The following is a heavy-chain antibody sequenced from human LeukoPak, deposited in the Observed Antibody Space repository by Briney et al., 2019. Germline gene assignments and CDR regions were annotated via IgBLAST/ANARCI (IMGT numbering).Heavy chain of an antibody. CDR2: IYYSGST. CDR3: ARHKWADGGSYYWLDY. D-gene: IGHD1-26*01. CDR1: GGSFSGYY. Sequence: SETLSLTCAVYGGSFSGYYWSWIRQPPGKGLEWIGFIYYSGSTNYNPSLKSRVTISVDTSKNQFSLKLSSVTAADTAVYYCARHKWADGGSYYWLDYWGQGTLVTVSS. V-gene: IGHV4-59*08. J-gene: IGHJ4*02.